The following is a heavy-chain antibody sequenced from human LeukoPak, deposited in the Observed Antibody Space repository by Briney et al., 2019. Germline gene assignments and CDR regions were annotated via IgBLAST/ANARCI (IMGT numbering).Heavy chain of an antibody. CDR3: AKSDILTGYYVPDY. J-gene: IGHJ4*02. CDR1: RFTYNCYW. CDR2: IDNDGRST. Sequence: PGESVTLSCAASRFTYNCYWMHWVRQAPGRGLVWVSRIDNDGRSTSYADSVKGRFTISRDNAKNTLYLQMNSLRAEDTAVYYCAKSDILTGYYVPDYWGQGTLVTVSS. V-gene: IGHV3-74*01. D-gene: IGHD3-9*01.